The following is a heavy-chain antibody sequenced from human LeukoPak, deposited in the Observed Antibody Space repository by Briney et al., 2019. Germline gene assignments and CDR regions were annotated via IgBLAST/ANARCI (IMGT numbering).Heavy chain of an antibody. V-gene: IGHV4-61*02. CDR2: IYTSGST. J-gene: IGHJ4*02. D-gene: IGHD3-9*01. Sequence: PSQTLSLTCTVSGGSISSGSYYWSWIRQPAGKGLEWIGRIYTSGSTNYNPSLKSRVTISVDTSKNQFSLKLSSVTAADTAVYYCARESDILTGYYDYWGQGTLVTVSS. CDR3: ARESDILTGYYDY. CDR1: GGSISSGSYY.